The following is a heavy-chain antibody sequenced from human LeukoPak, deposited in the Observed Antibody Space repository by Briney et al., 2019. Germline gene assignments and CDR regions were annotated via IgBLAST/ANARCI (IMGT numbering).Heavy chain of an antibody. CDR1: GGTFSSYA. D-gene: IGHD2-21*01. J-gene: IGHJ4*02. CDR3: ARNCGGDCFIPYSDY. V-gene: IGHV1-69*13. CDR2: IIPIFGTA. Sequence: SVKVSCKASGGTFSSYAISWVRQAPGQGLEWTGGIIPIFGTANYAQKFQGRVTITADESTSTAYMELSSLRSEDTAVYYCARNCGGDCFIPYSDYWGQGTLVTVSS.